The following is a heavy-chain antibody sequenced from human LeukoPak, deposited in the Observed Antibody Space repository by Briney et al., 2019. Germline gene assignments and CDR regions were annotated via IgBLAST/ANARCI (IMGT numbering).Heavy chain of an antibody. D-gene: IGHD3-3*01. V-gene: IGHV3-74*01. J-gene: IGHJ4*02. CDR3: ARDVLR. CDR2: INTDGRTT. CDR1: GFTFSSYW. Sequence: GGSLRLSCGASGFTFSSYWMHWVRQAPGKGLVWVSHINTDGRTTSYADSVKGRFTISRDNAKNTVYLQMNGLRPEDTAVYYCARDVLRRGQGILVTVSS.